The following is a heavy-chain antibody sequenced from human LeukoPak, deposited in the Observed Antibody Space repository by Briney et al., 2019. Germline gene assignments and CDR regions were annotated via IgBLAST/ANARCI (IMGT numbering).Heavy chain of an antibody. D-gene: IGHD1-26*01. CDR3: AAAQVGANYYFDY. J-gene: IGHJ4*02. Sequence: SVKVSCKASGFTFTSSAMQWVRQARGQRLEWIGWIVVGSGNTNYAQKFQERVTITRDMSTSRAYMELSSLRSEDTAVYYCAAAQVGANYYFDYWGQGTLVTVSS. CDR2: IVVGSGNT. CDR1: GFTFTSSA. V-gene: IGHV1-58*02.